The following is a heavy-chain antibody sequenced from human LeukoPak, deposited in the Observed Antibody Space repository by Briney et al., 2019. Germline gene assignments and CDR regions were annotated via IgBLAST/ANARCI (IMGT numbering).Heavy chain of an antibody. CDR1: GFTFDDYG. D-gene: IGHD6-19*01. CDR2: ITWNGDSP. V-gene: IGHV3-20*04. Sequence: PGGSLRLSCAASGFTFDDYGMSWVRQAPGKGLEWVSGITWNGDSPGYADSVKGRFTISRDNAKNSLYLQMNSLRAEDSALYYCARWSSIKVAATENSWGQGTLVTVSS. J-gene: IGHJ4*02. CDR3: ARWSSIKVAATENS.